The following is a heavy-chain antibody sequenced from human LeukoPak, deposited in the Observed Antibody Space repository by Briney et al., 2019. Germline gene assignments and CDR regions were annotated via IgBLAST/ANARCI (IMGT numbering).Heavy chain of an antibody. CDR3: ARQPLGLRWYYYYYMDV. Sequence: SETLSLTCAVYGGSFSGYYWSWIRQPPGKGLEWIGSIYYSGSTYYNPSLKSRVSISVHTSKNQYSLKLSSATAADTAVYYCARQPLGLRWYYYYYMDVWGKGTTVTISS. V-gene: IGHV4-34*01. J-gene: IGHJ6*03. CDR2: IYYSGST. CDR1: GGSFSGYY. D-gene: IGHD4-23*01.